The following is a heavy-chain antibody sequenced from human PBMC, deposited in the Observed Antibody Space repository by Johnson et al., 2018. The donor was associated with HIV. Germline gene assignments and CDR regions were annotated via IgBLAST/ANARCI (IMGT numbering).Heavy chain of an antibody. V-gene: IGHV3-33*08. Sequence: QEQLVESGGGVVRPGGSLRLSCAASGFTFDDYGMHWVRQTPGKGLEWVAVIWYDGSNKYYADSVKGRFTISRDNSENTLYLQMNSLKAEDTAVYYCASLSDDAFDFWGQGTMVIVSS. CDR1: GFTFDDYG. CDR2: IWYDGSNK. CDR3: ASLSDDAFDF. J-gene: IGHJ3*01.